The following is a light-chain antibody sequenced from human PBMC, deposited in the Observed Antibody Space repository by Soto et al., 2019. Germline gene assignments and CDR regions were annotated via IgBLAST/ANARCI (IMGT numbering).Light chain of an antibody. CDR2: NND. Sequence: QSVLTQPPSASGTPGQRVTISCSGSSSNIGTNTVNWYLQLPGTAPKLLIYNNDQRPSGVPERFSGSKSGTSASLAISGLQSEDEGNYYCAAWDDSLNGFYVFVSRTKVTVL. CDR3: AAWDDSLNGFYV. CDR1: SSNIGTNT. J-gene: IGLJ1*01. V-gene: IGLV1-44*01.